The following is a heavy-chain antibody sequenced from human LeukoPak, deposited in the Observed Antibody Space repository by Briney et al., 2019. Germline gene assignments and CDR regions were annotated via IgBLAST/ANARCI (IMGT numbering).Heavy chain of an antibody. V-gene: IGHV3-9*01. D-gene: IGHD6-19*01. J-gene: IGHJ4*02. CDR3: AKGSSGWTKEYYFDY. CDR1: GFTFDDYA. CDR2: ISWNSGSI. Sequence: GGSLRLSCAASGFTFDDYAMHWVRQAPGKGLEWVSGISWNSGSIGYADSVKGRFTISRDNAKNSLYLQMNSLRAEDTALYYCAKGSSGWTKEYYFDYWGQGTLVTVSS.